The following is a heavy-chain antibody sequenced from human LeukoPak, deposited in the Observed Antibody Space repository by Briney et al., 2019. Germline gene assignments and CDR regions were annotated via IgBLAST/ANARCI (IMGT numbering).Heavy chain of an antibody. CDR3: ARGAVRGGTNFDY. CDR1: GDSVSGSPAV. D-gene: IGHD3-10*01. V-gene: IGHV6-1*01. J-gene: IGHJ4*02. Sequence: SQTLSLTCAISGDSVSGSPAVWNWIRQSPSRGLEWLGTAYYRSKWYIDYAVSVKGRITITPDTSKNHFSLQLNSVTREDTAVYYCARGAVRGGTNFDYWGQGTLVTVSS. CDR2: AYYRSKWYI.